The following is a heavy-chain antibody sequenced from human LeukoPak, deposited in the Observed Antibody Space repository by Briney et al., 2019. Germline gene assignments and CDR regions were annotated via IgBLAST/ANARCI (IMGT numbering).Heavy chain of an antibody. CDR1: GYTFTGYY. D-gene: IGHD3-22*01. V-gene: IGHV1-2*02. Sequence: ASVQVSCKASGYTFTGYYMHWVRQAPGQGREWMGWINTNSGGTNYAQKFQGRVTMTRDTSISTAYMELSRLRSDDTAVYYCATPTSAYYYDSSGSDAFDIWGQGTMVTVSS. CDR2: INTNSGGT. J-gene: IGHJ3*02. CDR3: ATPTSAYYYDSSGSDAFDI.